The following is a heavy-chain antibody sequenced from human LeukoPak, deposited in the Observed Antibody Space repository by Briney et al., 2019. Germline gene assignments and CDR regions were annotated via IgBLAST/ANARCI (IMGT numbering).Heavy chain of an antibody. D-gene: IGHD3-10*01. V-gene: IGHV1-2*02. CDR1: GYTFTGYY. CDR2: INPNSGGT. J-gene: IGHJ1*01. CDR3: VRGVAQGSGD. Sequence: APGKGSCKGSGYTFTGYYVHRVRQAPGQRPGWMGWINPNSGGTSYAQTFQGRVTMTSDTSISTAYMELSGLKSDDTAVYYCVRGVAQGSGDWGQGTLVTVSS.